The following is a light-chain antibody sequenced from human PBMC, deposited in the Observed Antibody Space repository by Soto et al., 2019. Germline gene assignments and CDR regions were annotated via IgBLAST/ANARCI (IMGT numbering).Light chain of an antibody. CDR2: EVS. Sequence: QSALTQPASVSGSPGQSITISCTGTSSDFNSYNYVSWYQQRPGKAPKLMIYEVSYRPSGVSNRFSGSKSGNTASLTISGLQAEDEADYYCSSYTTSSTLVIFGGGNKLTVL. V-gene: IGLV2-14*01. J-gene: IGLJ2*01. CDR1: SSDFNSYNY. CDR3: SSYTTSSTLVI.